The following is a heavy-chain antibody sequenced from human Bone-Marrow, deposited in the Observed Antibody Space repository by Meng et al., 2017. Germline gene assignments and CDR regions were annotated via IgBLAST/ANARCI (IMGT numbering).Heavy chain of an antibody. V-gene: IGHV1-8*01. CDR3: ARGVLEYSSSFLAFDL. CDR1: GYTFTSYD. J-gene: IGHJ6*02. Sequence: ASVKVSCKASGYTFTSYDINWVRQATGQGLEWMGWINPNSGNTGYAQKFQGRVTMTRNTSISTAYMELSSLRSDDTAVYYCARGVLEYSSSFLAFDLWGQGTTVTVSS. D-gene: IGHD6-6*01. CDR2: INPNSGNT.